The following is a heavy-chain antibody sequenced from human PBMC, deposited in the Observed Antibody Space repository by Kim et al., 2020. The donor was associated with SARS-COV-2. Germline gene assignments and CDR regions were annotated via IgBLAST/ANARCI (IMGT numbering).Heavy chain of an antibody. D-gene: IGHD2-21*02. V-gene: IGHV3-23*01. J-gene: IGHJ2*01. Sequence: YADSVKGRFTISRDNSKNTLYLQMNSLRAEDTAVYYCAKDCGDLSWYFDLWGRGTLVTVSS. CDR3: AKDCGDLSWYFDL.